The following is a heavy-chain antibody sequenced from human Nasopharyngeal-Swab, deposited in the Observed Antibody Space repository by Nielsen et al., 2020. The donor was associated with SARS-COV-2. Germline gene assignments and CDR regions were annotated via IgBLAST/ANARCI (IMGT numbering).Heavy chain of an antibody. Sequence: SETLSLTCAVSGGSFSSDNWWRWVRQPPGEGLEWIGEMFHGGTRNYNPSLRSRVSISLDKSKTHFSLTLTSVTAADTAVYYCARVMYGGFDSWGQGTLVTVSS. CDR2: MFHGGTR. D-gene: IGHD2-8*01. CDR3: ARVMYGGFDS. V-gene: IGHV4-4*02. J-gene: IGHJ5*01. CDR1: GGSFSSDNW.